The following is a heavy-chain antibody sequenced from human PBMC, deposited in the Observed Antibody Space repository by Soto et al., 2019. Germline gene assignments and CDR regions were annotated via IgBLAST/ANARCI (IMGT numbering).Heavy chain of an antibody. CDR1: GGSLSSYD. CDR2: IYYSGST. J-gene: IGHJ6*02. D-gene: IGHD3-3*01. Sequence: PSETLSLTCTVSGGSLSSYDWSWIRQPPGKGLEWIGYIYYSGSTNYNPSLKSRVTISVDTSKNQFSLKLSSVTAADTAVYYCARDRGTYFDFWSGPYHGMDVWGQGTTVTVSS. V-gene: IGHV4-59*01. CDR3: ARDRGTYFDFWSGPYHGMDV.